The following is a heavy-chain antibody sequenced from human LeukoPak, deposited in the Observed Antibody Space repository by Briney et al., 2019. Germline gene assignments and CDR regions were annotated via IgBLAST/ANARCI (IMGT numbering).Heavy chain of an antibody. V-gene: IGHV4-34*01. CDR1: GGSFSGYY. CDR3: ARGWFGFWHNSYLDDNAFDV. D-gene: IGHD3-10*01. J-gene: IGHJ3*01. Sequence: PSETLSLTCAVYGGSFSGYYWSWIRQVPGKGLEWPGEINQSGRTNYNPSLKSRVTISVDPSKNQISLNLSFVTATDTAVYYCARGWFGFWHNSYLDDNAFDVWGPGTMVTVSS. CDR2: INQSGRT.